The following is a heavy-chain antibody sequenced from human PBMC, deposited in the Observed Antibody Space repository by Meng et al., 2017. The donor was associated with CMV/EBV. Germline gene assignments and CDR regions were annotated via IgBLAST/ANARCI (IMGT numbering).Heavy chain of an antibody. V-gene: IGHV1-18*01. J-gene: IGHJ6*02. D-gene: IGHD2-2*03. CDR1: GYTFTSYG. Sequence: ASVKVSCKASGYTFTSYGISWVRQAPGRGLEWMGWINVHDNYRNYAQKFQGRVTLTTDTSTTTAYLELETLRSDDTAVYYCARDMDYGMDIWGQGTTVTVSS. CDR2: INVHDNYR. CDR3: ARDMDYGMDI.